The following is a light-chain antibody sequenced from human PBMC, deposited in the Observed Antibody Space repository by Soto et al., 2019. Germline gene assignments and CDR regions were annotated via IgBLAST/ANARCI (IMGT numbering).Light chain of an antibody. CDR1: SSDVGGYNY. CDR2: DVT. V-gene: IGLV2-11*01. CDR3: CSYAGSYSYV. Sequence: QSVLTQPRSVSGSPGQSVAISCTGTSSDVGGYNYVSWYQQHPGKAPKLMIYDVTKRPSGVPDRFSASKSGNTASLTISGLQADDEADYYCCSYAGSYSYVFGTGTKLTAL. J-gene: IGLJ1*01.